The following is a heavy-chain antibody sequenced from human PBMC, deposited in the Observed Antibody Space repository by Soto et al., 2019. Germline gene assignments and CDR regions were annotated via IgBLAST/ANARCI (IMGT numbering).Heavy chain of an antibody. D-gene: IGHD2-2*01. CDR1: GGTFSSYA. CDR2: IIPIFGTA. J-gene: IGHJ5*02. CDR3: ARAGCSSTSCPPGWFDP. V-gene: IGHV1-69*06. Sequence: SVKVSCKASGGTFSSYAISWVRQAPGQGLEWMGGIIPIFGTANYAQKFQGRVTITADKSTSTAYMELSSLRSEDTAVYYCARAGCSSTSCPPGWFDPCDQGTLGTVSS.